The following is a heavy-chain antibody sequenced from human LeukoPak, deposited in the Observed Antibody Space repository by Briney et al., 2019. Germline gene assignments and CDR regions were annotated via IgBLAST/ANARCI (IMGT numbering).Heavy chain of an antibody. J-gene: IGHJ4*02. D-gene: IGHD1-26*01. Sequence: PSETLSLTCTVSGGSISSSSYYWGWVRQPPGTGLEWIGSIYYSGSTYYNPSLKSRVTISVDTSKNQFSLKLSSVTAADTAVYYCAGPNSGSYFSYRLSSFDYWGQGTLVTVSS. V-gene: IGHV4-39*07. CDR3: AGPNSGSYFSYRLSSFDY. CDR2: IYYSGST. CDR1: GGSISSSSYY.